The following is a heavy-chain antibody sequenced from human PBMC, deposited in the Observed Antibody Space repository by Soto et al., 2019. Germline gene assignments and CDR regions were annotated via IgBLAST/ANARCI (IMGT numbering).Heavy chain of an antibody. J-gene: IGHJ4*02. CDR3: ARVPSTDY. Sequence: PGGSLRLSCAASGFTFSNYAMSWVRQAPGKGLEWVSGISGSGVTTYYGDSVKGRFTISRDNFKDTLYLQMNSLRAEDTAIYYCARVPSTDYWGQETLVTVSS. V-gene: IGHV3-23*01. CDR2: ISGSGVTT. CDR1: GFTFSNYA.